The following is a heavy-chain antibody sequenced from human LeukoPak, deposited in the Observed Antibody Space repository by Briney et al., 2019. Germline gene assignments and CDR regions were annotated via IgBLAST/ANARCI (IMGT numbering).Heavy chain of an antibody. CDR1: GGSISSGGYY. Sequence: SQTLSLTCTVSGGSISSGGYYWSWIRQHPGKGLEWIGYIYYSGSTYYNPSLKSRVTISVDTSKNQFSLKLSSVTAADTAVYYCAREAHYDILTGPRAFDIWGQGTMDTVSS. J-gene: IGHJ3*02. CDR3: AREAHYDILTGPRAFDI. D-gene: IGHD3-9*01. CDR2: IYYSGST. V-gene: IGHV4-31*03.